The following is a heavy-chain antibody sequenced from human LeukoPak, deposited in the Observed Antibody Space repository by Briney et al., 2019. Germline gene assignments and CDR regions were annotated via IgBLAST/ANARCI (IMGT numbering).Heavy chain of an antibody. CDR1: GFTFCSNA. V-gene: IGHV3-23*01. J-gene: IGHJ3*02. Sequence: GGSLRLSCAASGFTFCSNAITWVRQAPGKGLEWVSTIRGCGGAALYADSVKGRFTISRDTSRSAVYVEMTSLRAEDAAVYYCARRANSPMNYAFDIWGQGTVVTVSS. CDR3: ARRANSPMNYAFDI. D-gene: IGHD4/OR15-4a*01. CDR2: IRGCGGAA.